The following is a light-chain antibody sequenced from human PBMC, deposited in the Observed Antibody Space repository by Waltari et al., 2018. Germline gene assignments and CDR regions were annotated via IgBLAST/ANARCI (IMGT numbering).Light chain of an antibody. J-gene: IGLJ2*01. CDR3: SSHANTYNFAHVV. CDR1: SSDIGTYNY. Sequence: QSALTQPASVSGSPGQSITISCTGTSSDIGTYNYVSWYQQLPGKAPKMMIYEVTKRPSVFSYRFSGSKSGNTASLTISGLRAEDEADYYCSSHANTYNFAHVVFGGGTKLTVL. V-gene: IGLV2-23*02. CDR2: EVT.